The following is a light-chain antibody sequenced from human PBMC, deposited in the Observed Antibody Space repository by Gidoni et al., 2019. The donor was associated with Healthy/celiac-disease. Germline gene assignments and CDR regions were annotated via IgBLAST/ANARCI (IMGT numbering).Light chain of an antibody. Sequence: EIVLTQSPATLSLSPGERATLSCRASQSVSSYLAWYQQKPGQAPRLLIYDASNRATGIPARFIGSGSGTDFTLTISSLEPEDFAVYYCQPRSNWPVTFGQGTRLEIK. CDR1: QSVSSY. CDR3: QPRSNWPVT. CDR2: DAS. J-gene: IGKJ5*01. V-gene: IGKV3-11*01.